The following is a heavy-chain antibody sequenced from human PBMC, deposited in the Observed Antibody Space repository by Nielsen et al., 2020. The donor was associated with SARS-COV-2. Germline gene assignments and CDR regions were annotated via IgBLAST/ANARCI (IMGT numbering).Heavy chain of an antibody. J-gene: IGHJ4*02. CDR1: GFTFSNAW. V-gene: IGHV3-21*01. CDR3: ARAHYGDYLRYFDY. CDR2: ISSSSSYI. D-gene: IGHD4-17*01. Sequence: GESLKISCAASGFTFSNAWMSWVRQAPGKGLEWVSSISSSSSYIYYADSVKGRFTISRDNAKNSLYLQMNSLRAEDTAVYYCARAHYGDYLRYFDYWGQGTLVTVSS.